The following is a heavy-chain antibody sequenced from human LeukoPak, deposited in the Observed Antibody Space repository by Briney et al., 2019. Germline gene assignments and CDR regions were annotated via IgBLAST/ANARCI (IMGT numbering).Heavy chain of an antibody. CDR2: ISAYNGNT. Sequence: GASVKVSCRASGYTFTSYGISWVRQAPGQGLEWIGWISAYNGNTNYAQKLQGRVTMTTDTSTSTAYMELRSLRSDDTAVYYCARDLQTKYYDFWSGYYGNFDYWGQGTLVTVSS. V-gene: IGHV1-18*01. J-gene: IGHJ4*02. CDR1: GYTFTSYG. CDR3: ARDLQTKYYDFWSGYYGNFDY. D-gene: IGHD3-3*01.